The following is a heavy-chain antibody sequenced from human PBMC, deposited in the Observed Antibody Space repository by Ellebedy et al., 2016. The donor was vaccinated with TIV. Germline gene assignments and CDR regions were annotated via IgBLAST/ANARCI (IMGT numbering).Heavy chain of an antibody. V-gene: IGHV1-3*01. CDR3: ARITWSSGWYFDY. D-gene: IGHD6-19*01. Sequence: AASVKVSCKASGYTFTSYAMHWVRQAPGQRLEWMGWINAGNGNTKYSRDFQGRVTITRDTSASTAYMEVNRLSSADTAVYYCARITWSSGWYFDYWGQGTLITVSS. CDR2: INAGNGNT. CDR1: GYTFTSYA. J-gene: IGHJ4*02.